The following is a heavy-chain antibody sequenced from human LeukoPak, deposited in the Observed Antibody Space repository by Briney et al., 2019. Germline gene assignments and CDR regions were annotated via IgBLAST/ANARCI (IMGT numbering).Heavy chain of an antibody. CDR3: ARRLTQYDCFDP. D-gene: IGHD2-2*01. Sequence: SQTLPLTCAISGDSVSSNSVTWNWIRQSPSRGLEWLGRTYYRSTWYNDYAVSVRGRITVNPDTSKNQFSLHLNSVTPEDTAVYYCARRLTQYDCFDPWGQGLPVTVSS. J-gene: IGHJ5*02. CDR1: GDSVSSNSVT. V-gene: IGHV6-1*01. CDR2: TYYRSTWYN.